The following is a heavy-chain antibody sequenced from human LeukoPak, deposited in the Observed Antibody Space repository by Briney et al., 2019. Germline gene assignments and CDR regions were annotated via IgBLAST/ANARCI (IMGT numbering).Heavy chain of an antibody. D-gene: IGHD3-22*01. CDR3: AKSGTITTSFDY. J-gene: IGHJ4*02. CDR1: GFTFSGYA. Sequence: GGSLRLSCAASGFTFSGYAMSWVRQAPGKGLEWVSDISGSGGGTYYADSVKGRFTISRDNSKNTLYVQMNSLRAEDTAVYYCAKSGTITTSFDYWGQGTLVTVSS. CDR2: ISGSGGGT. V-gene: IGHV3-23*01.